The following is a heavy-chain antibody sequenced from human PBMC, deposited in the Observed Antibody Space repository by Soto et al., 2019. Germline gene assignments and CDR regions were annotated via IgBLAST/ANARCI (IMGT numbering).Heavy chain of an antibody. J-gene: IGHJ4*02. Sequence: QLQLQESGPGLVKPSETLSLTCTVSGGSISSSSYYWGWIRQPPGKGLEWIGSIYYSGSTYYNTSLKSRVTISVDTSKNQSSLKLSSVTAADTAVYYRARRGGVGATTYDYWGQGTLVTVSS. D-gene: IGHD1-26*01. V-gene: IGHV4-39*01. CDR2: IYYSGST. CDR3: ARRGGVGATTYDY. CDR1: GGSISSSSYY.